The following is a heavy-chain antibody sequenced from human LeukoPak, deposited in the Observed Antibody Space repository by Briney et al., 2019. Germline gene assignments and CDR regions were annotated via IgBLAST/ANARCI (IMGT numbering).Heavy chain of an antibody. J-gene: IGHJ5*02. CDR3: ARGPRNDP. Sequence: GASVKVSCKTSGYPFTTYEINWVRQAAGQGLEWMGWVHPDTGYADYAQKFQGRVTMTSDTSISTAYMELCSLRSDDTAVYFCARGPRNDPWGQGTLVTVSS. CDR2: VHPDTGYA. V-gene: IGHV1-8*01. CDR1: GYPFTTYE. D-gene: IGHD1-14*01.